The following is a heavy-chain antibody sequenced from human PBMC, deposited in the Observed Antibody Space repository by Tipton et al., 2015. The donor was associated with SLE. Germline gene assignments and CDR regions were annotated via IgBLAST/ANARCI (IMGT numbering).Heavy chain of an antibody. J-gene: IGHJ4*02. D-gene: IGHD6-19*01. CDR1: GYSFTSHY. V-gene: IGHV1-46*01. Sequence: QVQLVQSGPEVKKSGASVKISCKASGYSFTSHYLHWVRQAPGQGLEWMGVINPSGDGGRPTYAQTLQDRVTMATDTSTSTAYMELSRLESEDTAVYYCTRDSVNGWFSVDFWGQGTLVTVSS. CDR2: INPSGDGGRP. CDR3: TRDSVNGWFSVDF.